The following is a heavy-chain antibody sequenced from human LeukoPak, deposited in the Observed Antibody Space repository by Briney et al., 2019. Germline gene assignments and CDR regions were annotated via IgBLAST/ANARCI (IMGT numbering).Heavy chain of an antibody. CDR3: IRDHDSSGHYEGF. V-gene: IGHV3-23*01. CDR1: GFTFSAYA. Sequence: PGGSLRLSCTDSGFTFSAYAISWVRQAPGKGLEWVSLMSAGGGATHYADSVRGRFTISRDNSKNMLYLQMNDLRAEDTAVYYCIRDHDSSGHYEGFWGQGTLVTVSS. CDR2: MSAGGGAT. J-gene: IGHJ4*02. D-gene: IGHD3-22*01.